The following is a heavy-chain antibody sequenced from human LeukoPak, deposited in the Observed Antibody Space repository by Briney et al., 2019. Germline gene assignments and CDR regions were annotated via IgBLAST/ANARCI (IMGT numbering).Heavy chain of an antibody. CDR3: TRDPDCGSATGDWFDP. CDR2: INPFNGDT. Sequence: ASVKVSCKASGYTFTDYYIHWVRQAPGQGLEWMGWINPFNGDTAFAQKFRGRITMTRDTSITTAYLEVSRLGSDDTAVVYCTRDPDCGSATGDWFDPWGQGTLVIVSS. D-gene: IGHD3-10*01. CDR1: GYTFTDYY. V-gene: IGHV1-2*02. J-gene: IGHJ5*02.